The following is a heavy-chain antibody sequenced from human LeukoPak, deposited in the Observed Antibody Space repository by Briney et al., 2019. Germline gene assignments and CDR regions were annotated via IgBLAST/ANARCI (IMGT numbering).Heavy chain of an antibody. Sequence: SETLSLTCTVSGDSITRNYWSWIRQPAGKGLEWIGRIYNSGNTNYSPSLESRVTMSTDTSKNQFSLKLSSVTAADTAVYYCARQGDGYNLDYWGQGTLVTVSS. D-gene: IGHD5-24*01. J-gene: IGHJ4*02. CDR2: IYNSGNT. CDR1: GDSITRNY. CDR3: ARQGDGYNLDY. V-gene: IGHV4-4*07.